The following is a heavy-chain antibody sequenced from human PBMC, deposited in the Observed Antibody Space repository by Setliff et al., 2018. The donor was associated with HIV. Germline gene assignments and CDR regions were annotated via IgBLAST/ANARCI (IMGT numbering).Heavy chain of an antibody. CDR2: IFNTGST. Sequence: SETLSLTCTVSGDSISSDDHYWSWIRQTPGKGLEWIGYIFNTGSTYYKSSLASRLTMSIDTSRNQFSLKLRSVTAADTAMFYCARMSVSAAVYFDSWGQGTLVTVSS. V-gene: IGHV4-30-4*08. CDR3: ARMSVSAAVYFDS. J-gene: IGHJ4*02. D-gene: IGHD6-25*01. CDR1: GDSISSDDHY.